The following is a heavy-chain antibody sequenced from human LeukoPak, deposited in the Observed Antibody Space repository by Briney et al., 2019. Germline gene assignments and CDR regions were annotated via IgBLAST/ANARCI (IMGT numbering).Heavy chain of an antibody. CDR3: ASLWFGESNYYYGVDV. CDR1: GFIFSSYW. D-gene: IGHD3-10*01. Sequence: GGSLRLSCAASGFIFSSYWMSWVRQAPGKGLEWVANIKQDGSEKYYVDSVKGRFTISRDNAKNSLYLQMNSLRAEDTAVYYCASLWFGESNYYYGVDVWGKGTTVTVSS. J-gene: IGHJ6*04. V-gene: IGHV3-7*03. CDR2: IKQDGSEK.